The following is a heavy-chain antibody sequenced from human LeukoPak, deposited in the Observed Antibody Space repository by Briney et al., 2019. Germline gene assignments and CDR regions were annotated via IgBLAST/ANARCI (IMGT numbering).Heavy chain of an antibody. CDR2: ISGSGGST. V-gene: IGHV3-23*01. J-gene: IGHJ4*02. CDR1: RFTFSSYA. CDR3: AKDGSGCSGGSCYQNFDY. D-gene: IGHD2-15*01. Sequence: PGGSLRLSCAASRFTFSSYAVSWVRQAPGKGLEWVSGISGSGGSTYYADSVKGRFTISRDNSKNTLYLQMNSLRAEDTAVYYCAKDGSGCSGGSCYQNFDYWGQGTLVTVSS.